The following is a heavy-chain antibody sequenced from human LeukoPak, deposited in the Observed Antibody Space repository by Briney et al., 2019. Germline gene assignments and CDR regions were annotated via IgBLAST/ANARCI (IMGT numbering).Heavy chain of an antibody. CDR2: ISSSGSTI. CDR3: ARVVYGSGSYDY. J-gene: IGHJ4*02. Sequence: GGSLRLSCAASGFTFSSYEMNWVRQAPGEGLEWVSYISSSGSTIYYADSVKGRFTISRDNAKNSLYLQMNSLRAEDTAVYYCARVVYGSGSYDYWGQGTLVTVSS. CDR1: GFTFSSYE. V-gene: IGHV3-48*03. D-gene: IGHD3-10*01.